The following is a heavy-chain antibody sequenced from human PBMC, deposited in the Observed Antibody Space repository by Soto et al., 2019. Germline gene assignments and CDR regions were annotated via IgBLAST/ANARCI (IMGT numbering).Heavy chain of an antibody. CDR1: GFTFSSYS. Sequence: GGSLRLSCAASGFTFSSYSMNWVRQAPGKGLEWVSSISSSSSYIYYADSVKGRFTISRDNAKNSLYLQMNSLRAEDTAVYYCARGGYYYGSGSYAFDIWGQGTMGTVSS. J-gene: IGHJ3*02. V-gene: IGHV3-21*01. D-gene: IGHD3-10*01. CDR3: ARGGYYYGSGSYAFDI. CDR2: ISSSSSYI.